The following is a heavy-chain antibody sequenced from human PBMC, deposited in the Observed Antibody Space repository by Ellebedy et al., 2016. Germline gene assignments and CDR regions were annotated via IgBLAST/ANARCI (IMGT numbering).Heavy chain of an antibody. CDR1: GGSISSGGYY. D-gene: IGHD3-10*01. J-gene: IGHJ4*02. CDR2: IYYTGSA. V-gene: IGHV4-30-4*01. Sequence: SETLSLTXTVSGGSISSGGYYWSWIRQPPGKDLEWIGYIYYTGSAYYNPSLKSRVTISADTSKNQFSLNLTSVTAADTAVYFCARGFASGSGSWGQGTLVTVSS. CDR3: ARGFASGSGS.